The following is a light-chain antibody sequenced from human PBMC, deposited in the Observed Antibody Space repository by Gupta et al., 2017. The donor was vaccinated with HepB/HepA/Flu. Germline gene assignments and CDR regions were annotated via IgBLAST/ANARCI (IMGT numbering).Light chain of an antibody. Sequence: DIEMTQSPSSLSASVGDRATITCRASQSIRNYLNWYQQKPGKAPTLLIYTASRLESGVPTRFSGSGSGTDFTLTISRLQPEDFACYFCHQCDTFPFTFGQGTKLEIK. J-gene: IGKJ2*01. CDR1: QSIRNY. CDR3: HQCDTFPFT. CDR2: TAS. V-gene: IGKV1-39*01.